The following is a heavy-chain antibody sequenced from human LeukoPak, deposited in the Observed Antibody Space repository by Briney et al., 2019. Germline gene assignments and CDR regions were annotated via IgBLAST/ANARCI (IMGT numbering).Heavy chain of an antibody. CDR2: MNPNSGNT. D-gene: IGHD3-3*01. V-gene: IGHV1-8*01. Sequence: ASVKVSCKASGYTFTSYDINWVRQATGQGLEWMGWMNPNSGNTGYAQKFQGRVTMTRNTSISTAYMELSSLRSEDTAVYYCARGTSSFRFLEWLSYFDYWGQGTLVTVSS. CDR3: ARGTSSFRFLEWLSYFDY. J-gene: IGHJ4*02. CDR1: GYTFTSYD.